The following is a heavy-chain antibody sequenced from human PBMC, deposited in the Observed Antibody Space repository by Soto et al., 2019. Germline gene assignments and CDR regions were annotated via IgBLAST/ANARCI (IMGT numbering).Heavy chain of an antibody. CDR2: IIPIFGTA. J-gene: IGHJ3*02. Sequence: GASVKVSCKASGGTFSSYAISWVRQAPGQGLEWMGGIIPIFGTANYAQKFQGRVTITADESTSTAYMELSSLRSEDTAVYYCARDAPITIFEVVITYDAFDIWGQGTMVTVSS. D-gene: IGHD3-3*01. CDR3: ARDAPITIFEVVITYDAFDI. V-gene: IGHV1-69*13. CDR1: GGTFSSYA.